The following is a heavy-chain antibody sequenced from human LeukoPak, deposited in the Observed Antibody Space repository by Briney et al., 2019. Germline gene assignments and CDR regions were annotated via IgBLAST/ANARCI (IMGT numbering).Heavy chain of an antibody. Sequence: ASVKVSCKASGYTFTSYDINWVRQATGQGLEWMGWMNPNSGNTGYAQKFQGRVTMTRNTSISTAYMELSSLRSEDTAVYYCARGESGSLLWFGEFPYYYYGMDVWGQGTTVTVSS. J-gene: IGHJ6*02. V-gene: IGHV1-8*01. CDR3: ARGESGSLLWFGEFPYYYYGMDV. CDR2: MNPNSGNT. D-gene: IGHD3-10*01. CDR1: GYTFTSYD.